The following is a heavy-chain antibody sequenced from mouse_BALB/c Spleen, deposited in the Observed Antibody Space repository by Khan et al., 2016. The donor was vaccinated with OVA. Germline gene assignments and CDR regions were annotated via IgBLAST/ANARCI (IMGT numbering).Heavy chain of an antibody. D-gene: IGHD3-3*01. CDR3: ARGWKFAD. CDR2: ICSCCGVP. J-gene: IGHJ3*01. CDR1: GYTFTDYA. V-gene: IGHV1S137*01. Sequence: QVRLQQSGAELVRPGVSLKISCKGSGYTFTDYAMHWVKQSHAKSLEWIGVICSCCGVPDYNQKFKGKATMTADRSSSTAYLQLARLTSEDSAIXYTARGWKFADWGQGTLVTVS.